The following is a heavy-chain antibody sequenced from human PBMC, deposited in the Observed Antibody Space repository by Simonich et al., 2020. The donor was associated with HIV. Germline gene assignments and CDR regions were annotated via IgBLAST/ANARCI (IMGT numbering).Heavy chain of an antibody. D-gene: IGHD3-22*01. V-gene: IGHV3-7*01. CDR2: IKRDGSEK. CDR1: GFTFSSYW. J-gene: IGHJ6*03. CDR3: ARQPYYYDSSGYYDYYYYMDV. Sequence: EVQLVESGGGLVQPGGSLRLSCAASGFTFSSYWLSWVRQAQGKGLGLVANIKRDGSEKYSVNCVNGRFTISRDNAKNSLYLQMNSLRAEDTAVYYCARQPYYYDSSGYYDYYYYMDVWGKGTTVTVSS.